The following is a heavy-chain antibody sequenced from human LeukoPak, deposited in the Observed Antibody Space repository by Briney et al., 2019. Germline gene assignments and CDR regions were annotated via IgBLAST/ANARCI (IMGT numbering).Heavy chain of an antibody. Sequence: GGSLRLSCAASGFTVSSHYMSWVRQAPGKGLEWVSAIYSGGSTYYADSVKGRFTISRDNSKNTLYLQMNSLRAEDTAVYYCARDRLWGDGYNLVDYWGQGTLVTVSS. CDR3: ARDRLWGDGYNLVDY. CDR2: IYSGGST. D-gene: IGHD5-24*01. V-gene: IGHV3-66*01. CDR1: GFTVSSHY. J-gene: IGHJ4*02.